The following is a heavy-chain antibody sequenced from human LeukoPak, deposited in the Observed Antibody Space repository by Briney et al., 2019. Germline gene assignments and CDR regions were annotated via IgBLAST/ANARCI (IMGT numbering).Heavy chain of an antibody. J-gene: IGHJ4*02. D-gene: IGHD6-13*01. CDR1: GYTFTSYY. CDR2: INPNSGGT. CDR3: ASLPYSSSWINYFDY. V-gene: IGHV1-2*02. Sequence: ASVKVSCKASGYTFTSYYMHWVRQAPGQGLEWMGWINPNSGGTNYAQKFQGRVTMTRDTSISTAYMELSRLRSDDTAVYYCASLPYSSSWINYFDYWGQGTLVTVSS.